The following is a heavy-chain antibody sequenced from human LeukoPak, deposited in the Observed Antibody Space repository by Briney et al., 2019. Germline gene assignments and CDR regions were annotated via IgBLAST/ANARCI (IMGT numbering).Heavy chain of an antibody. V-gene: IGHV3-11*04. CDR3: AGYSSGWFGSFDI. J-gene: IGHJ3*02. CDR1: GFTFSDYY. Sequence: GGSLRLSCAASGFTFSDYYMSWIRQAPGKGLEWVSYISSSGSTIYYADSVKGRFIISRDNAKNSLYLQMSSLRAEDTAVYYCAGYSSGWFGSFDIWGQGTMVTVSS. D-gene: IGHD6-19*01. CDR2: ISSSGSTI.